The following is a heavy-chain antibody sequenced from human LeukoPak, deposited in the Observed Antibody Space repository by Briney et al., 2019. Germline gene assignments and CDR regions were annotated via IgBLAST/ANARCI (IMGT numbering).Heavy chain of an antibody. CDR2: ISWNSGSI. V-gene: IGHV3-9*01. CDR3: AKDHYSSGWYRGPVDY. Sequence: PGGSLRLSCAASGFTFDDYAMHWVRQAPGKGLEWVSGISWNSGSIGYADSVKGRFTISRDNAKNSLYLQVNSLRAEDTALYYCAKDHYSSGWYRGPVDYWGQGTLVTVSS. D-gene: IGHD6-19*01. J-gene: IGHJ4*02. CDR1: GFTFDDYA.